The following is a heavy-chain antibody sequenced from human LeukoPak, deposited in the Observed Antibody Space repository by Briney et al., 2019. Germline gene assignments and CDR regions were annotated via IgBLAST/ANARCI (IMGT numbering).Heavy chain of an antibody. J-gene: IGHJ4*02. D-gene: IGHD3-22*01. Sequence: SETLSLTCTVSYGSVSSSSYYWGWIRQPPGKGLEWIADIYNDGTSHYNPSLKSRVSISVDTSNNEFSLRLRSVTAADTAIYYCARTLYYYDRSTYTAFDYWGQGSLVAVSS. V-gene: IGHV4-39*01. CDR2: IYNDGTS. CDR3: ARTLYYYDRSTYTAFDY. CDR1: YGSVSSSSYY.